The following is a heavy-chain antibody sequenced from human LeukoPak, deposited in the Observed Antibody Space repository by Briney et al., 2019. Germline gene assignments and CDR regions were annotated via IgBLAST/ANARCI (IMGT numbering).Heavy chain of an antibody. Sequence: AGSLSLTCVASGFTFKNYVMNWVRQPPGKGLEWLATIYASGVSISYADSVKGRFTISRDNSNNTLYLQMNSLRAEDTAMYYCAKDLGWELPAEAYWGQGILVTVSS. CDR2: IYASGVSI. CDR1: GFTFKNYV. D-gene: IGHD1-26*01. CDR3: AKDLGWELPAEAY. J-gene: IGHJ4*02. V-gene: IGHV3-23*01.